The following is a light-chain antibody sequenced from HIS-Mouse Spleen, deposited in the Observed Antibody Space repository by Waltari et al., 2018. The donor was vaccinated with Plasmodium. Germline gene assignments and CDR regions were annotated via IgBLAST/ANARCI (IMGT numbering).Light chain of an antibody. CDR2: SNN. CDR1: SSNIGSNT. Sequence: QSVLTQPPSASGTPGQRVTISCSGSSSNIGSNTVNWYQQLPGPAPKLLNYSNNQRPSGVPDRFSGSKSGTSASLAISGLQSEDEADYYCAAWDDSLNGPVFGGGTKLTVL. CDR3: AAWDDSLNGPV. J-gene: IGLJ2*01. V-gene: IGLV1-44*01.